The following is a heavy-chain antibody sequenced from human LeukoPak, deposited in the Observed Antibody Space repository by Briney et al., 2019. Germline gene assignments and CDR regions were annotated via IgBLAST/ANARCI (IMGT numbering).Heavy chain of an antibody. D-gene: IGHD2-15*01. CDR1: GYTFTSYG. CDR3: ARVRFDCSGGSRYPVAFDI. CDR2: ISAYNGNT. Sequence: ASVKVSCKASGYTFTSYGISWVRQAPGQGLEWMGWISAYNGNTNYAQKLQGRVTMTTDTSTSTAYMELRSLRSDDTAVYYCARVRFDCSGGSRYPVAFDIWGQGTMVTVSS. V-gene: IGHV1-18*04. J-gene: IGHJ3*02.